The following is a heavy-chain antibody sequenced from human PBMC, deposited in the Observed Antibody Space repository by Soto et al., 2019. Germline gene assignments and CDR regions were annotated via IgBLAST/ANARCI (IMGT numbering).Heavy chain of an antibody. Sequence: GGSISSGGYYWSWIRQHPGKGLEWIGYIYYSGSTYYNPSLKSRVTISVDTSKNQFSLKLSSVTAADTAVYYCARDTGDAFDIWGQGTMVTVSS. CDR3: ARDTGDAFDI. D-gene: IGHD4-17*01. CDR1: GGSISSGGYY. CDR2: IYYSGST. V-gene: IGHV4-31*02. J-gene: IGHJ3*02.